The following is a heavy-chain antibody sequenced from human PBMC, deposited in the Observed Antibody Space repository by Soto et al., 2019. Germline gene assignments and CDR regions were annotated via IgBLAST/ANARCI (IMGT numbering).Heavy chain of an antibody. CDR1: GFTFSSYA. J-gene: IGHJ6*02. V-gene: IGHV3-30-3*01. CDR2: ISYDGSNK. D-gene: IGHD3-10*01. CDR3: ARGGSYYGSGSHTDYYYYGMDV. Sequence: PGGSLRLSCAASGFTFSSYAMHWVRQAPDKGLEWVAVISYDGSNKYYADSVKGRFTISRDNSKNTLYLQMNSLRAEDTAVYYCARGGSYYGSGSHTDYYYYGMDVWGQGTTVTVSS.